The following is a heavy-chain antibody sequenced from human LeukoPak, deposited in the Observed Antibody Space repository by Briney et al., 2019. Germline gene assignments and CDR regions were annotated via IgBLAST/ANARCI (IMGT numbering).Heavy chain of an antibody. CDR1: GCTLTGYY. V-gene: IGHV1-2*02. CDR3: AKNPYEYYFDY. D-gene: IGHD5-12*01. Sequence: ASVKVSCKASGCTLTGYYMHWVRLAPGQGLEWMGWINPSSGDTNYAQKFQGRVTMTRDTPISTAYMELSRLRSDDTAVYYCAKNPYEYYFDYWGQGTLVTVSS. CDR2: INPSSGDT. J-gene: IGHJ4*02.